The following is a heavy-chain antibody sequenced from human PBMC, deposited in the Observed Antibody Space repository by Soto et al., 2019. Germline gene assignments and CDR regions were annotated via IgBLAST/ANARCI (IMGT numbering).Heavy chain of an antibody. J-gene: IGHJ3*01. D-gene: IGHD4-17*01. CDR3: ARERYYGGKLDAFDL. Sequence: QVQLVESGGGLVKPGGSLRLSCAASGFTFSDYYMSWIRQAPGKGLQWLSYISSSSSYTNYADSVKGRFTISRDNAKNSLYLQMNSLTAEDTAVYYCARERYYGGKLDAFDLWGQGTMVTVSS. V-gene: IGHV3-11*05. CDR2: ISSSSSYT. CDR1: GFTFSDYY.